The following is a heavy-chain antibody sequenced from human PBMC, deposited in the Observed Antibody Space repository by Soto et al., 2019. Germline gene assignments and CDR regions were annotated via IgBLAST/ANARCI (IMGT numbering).Heavy chain of an antibody. J-gene: IGHJ5*02. CDR2: IKSRADGETK. Sequence: GGSLRLSCAASGFTFSHAWISWVRQAPWKGLEWLGRIKSRADGETKGYGAPVRGRFTISGDGSKNTVYLQMNSLKTEEGPVHYCTLIKGREQYGTSGYRFEPGGPGTMGNVYS. V-gene: IGHV3-15*01. CDR3: TLIKGREQYGTSGYRFEP. CDR1: GFTFSHAW. D-gene: IGHD6-6*01.